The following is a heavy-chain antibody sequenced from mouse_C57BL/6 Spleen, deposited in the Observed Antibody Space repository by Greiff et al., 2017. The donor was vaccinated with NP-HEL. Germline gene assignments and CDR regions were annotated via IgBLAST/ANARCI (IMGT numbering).Heavy chain of an antibody. CDR2: ISDGGSYT. J-gene: IGHJ4*01. CDR1: GFTFSSYA. D-gene: IGHD2-5*01. CDR3: AREGSNYEAMDY. Sequence: EVHLVESGGGLVKPGGSLKLSCAASGFTFSSYAMSWVRQTPEKRLEWVATISDGGSYTYYPDNVKGRFTISRDNAKNNLYLQMSHLKSEDTAMYYCAREGSNYEAMDYWGQGTSVTVSS. V-gene: IGHV5-4*01.